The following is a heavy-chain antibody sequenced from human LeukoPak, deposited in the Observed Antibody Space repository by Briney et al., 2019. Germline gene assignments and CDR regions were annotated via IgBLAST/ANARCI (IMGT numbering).Heavy chain of an antibody. D-gene: IGHD3-22*01. Sequence: GESLKISCKGSGYSFTNYWIGWVRQMPGKGLEWLGIIYPGDSDTRYSLSFQGQVTISADKSISTAYLQWSSLKASDTAMYYCARNYYDSSGYYYVALGSFGYWGQGTLVTVSS. CDR1: GYSFTNYW. CDR3: ARNYYDSSGYYYVALGSFGY. J-gene: IGHJ4*02. V-gene: IGHV5-51*01. CDR2: IYPGDSDT.